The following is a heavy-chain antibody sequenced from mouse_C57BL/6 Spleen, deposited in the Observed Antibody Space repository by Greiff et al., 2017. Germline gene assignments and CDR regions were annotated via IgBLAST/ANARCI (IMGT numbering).Heavy chain of an antibody. D-gene: IGHD2-2*01. V-gene: IGHV1-22*01. CDR1: GYTFTDYN. Sequence: EVHLVESGPELVKPGASVKMSCKASGYTFTDYNMHWVKQSHGKSLEWIGYINPNNGGTSYNQKFKGKATLTVNKSASTAYMELRSLTSEDSAVYYCARRRGYDEAWFAYWGQGTLVTVSA. CDR2: INPNNGGT. J-gene: IGHJ3*01. CDR3: ARRRGYDEAWFAY.